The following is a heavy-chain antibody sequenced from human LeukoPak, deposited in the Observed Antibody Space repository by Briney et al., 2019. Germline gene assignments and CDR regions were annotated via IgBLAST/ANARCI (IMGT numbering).Heavy chain of an antibody. D-gene: IGHD2-15*01. Sequence: PSETLSLTCTVSGGSISSYYWSWIRQPPGKGLEWIGYIYYSGSANYNPSLKSRVTISVDTSKNQFSLKLSSVTAADTAVYYCARVVVVAPFDAFDIWGQGTMVTVSS. CDR2: IYYSGSA. CDR3: ARVVVVAPFDAFDI. V-gene: IGHV4-59*01. CDR1: GGSISSYY. J-gene: IGHJ3*02.